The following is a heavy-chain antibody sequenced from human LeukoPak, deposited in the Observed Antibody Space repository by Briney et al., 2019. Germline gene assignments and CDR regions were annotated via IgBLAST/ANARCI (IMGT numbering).Heavy chain of an antibody. J-gene: IGHJ4*02. D-gene: IGHD6-6*01. V-gene: IGHV3-48*01. Sequence: GRSLRPSCAVSGFTSTNYGIDWVRQAAKEGMEQISYISSSSSSLDYADSVKGRFTISRDNAKNSVFLQMNSLRVQDTAVYYCARGGAARPDFWGQGTLVTVSS. CDR2: ISSSSSSL. CDR1: GFTSTNYG. CDR3: ARGGAARPDF.